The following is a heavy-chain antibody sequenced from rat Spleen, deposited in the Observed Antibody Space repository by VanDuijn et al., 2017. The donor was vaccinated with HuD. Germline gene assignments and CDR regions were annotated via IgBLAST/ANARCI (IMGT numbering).Heavy chain of an antibody. CDR2: ISYAAGRT. CDR3: TAEGYYSSYIRFDA. J-gene: IGHJ2*01. Sequence: EVQLVESGGGLEQAGRSLKLSCAASGFTFSNYYMAWVRQGPTKGLEWVASISYAAGRTYYRDSVKDRFTISTDNAKSSLYLQMDSLSSEDTATYYCTAEGYYSSYIRFDASSQGVMVTVSS. D-gene: IGHD1-2*01. V-gene: IGHV5-20*01. CDR1: GFTFSNYY.